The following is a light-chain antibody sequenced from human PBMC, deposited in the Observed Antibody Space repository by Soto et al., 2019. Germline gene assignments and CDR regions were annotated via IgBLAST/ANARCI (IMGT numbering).Light chain of an antibody. CDR3: CSFTSGNTADV. CDR1: SSNMGAGFD. CDR2: GNT. V-gene: IGLV1-40*01. J-gene: IGLJ1*01. Sequence: QSVLTQPPSVSGAPGQRVTISCTGGSSNMGAGFDVHWYQQLPGTAPKVLIHGNTNRPSGVPDRFSGSRSGTSASLAITGLQAEDEADYFCCSFTSGNTADVFGTGTKLTVL.